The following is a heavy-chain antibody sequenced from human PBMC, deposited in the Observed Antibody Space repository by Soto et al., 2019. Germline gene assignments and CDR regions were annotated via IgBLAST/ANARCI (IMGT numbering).Heavy chain of an antibody. D-gene: IGHD3-16*02. Sequence: QITLKESGPTLVKPTQTLTLTCTFSGFSLSTSGVGVGWIRQPPGKALEWLALIYWDDDKRYSPSLKSRLTITKDTSKNQVVLTMTNMDPVDTATYYCAHRPGYDYVWGSYRYVWFYPWGQGTLVTVSS. V-gene: IGHV2-5*02. CDR3: AHRPGYDYVWGSYRYVWFYP. CDR1: GFSLSTSGVG. CDR2: IYWDDDK. J-gene: IGHJ5*02.